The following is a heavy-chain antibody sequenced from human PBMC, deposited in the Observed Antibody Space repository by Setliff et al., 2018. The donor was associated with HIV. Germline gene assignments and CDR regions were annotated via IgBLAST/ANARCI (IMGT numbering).Heavy chain of an antibody. CDR3: TRGNKRFGGLGWFDP. V-gene: IGHV4-34*01. D-gene: IGHD3-10*01. J-gene: IGHJ5*02. CDR2: INHGGST. Sequence: SETLSLTCAVFSGSFSGYYWSWIRQSPGRGLEWIGEINHGGSTKYNPSFKSRVTMSVGTSKNQFSLKLTSETAADTALYYCTRGNKRFGGLGWFDPWGQGTLVTVSS. CDR1: SGSFSGYY.